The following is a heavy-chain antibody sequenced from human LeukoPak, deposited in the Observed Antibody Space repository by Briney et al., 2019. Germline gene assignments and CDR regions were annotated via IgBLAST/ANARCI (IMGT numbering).Heavy chain of an antibody. CDR1: GLTVSTNY. CDR2: IYSSGST. Sequence: GGSLRLSCAASGLTVSTNYMSWVRQVPGKGLEWVSLIYSSGSTYYAEYVKGRFTISRDQSKNTLYLQMNSPTAEDTAVYYCARTSLSGDCYKVGYFDHWGQGTLVTVSS. CDR3: ARTSLSGDCYKVGYFDH. J-gene: IGHJ4*02. V-gene: IGHV3-53*01. D-gene: IGHD2-21*01.